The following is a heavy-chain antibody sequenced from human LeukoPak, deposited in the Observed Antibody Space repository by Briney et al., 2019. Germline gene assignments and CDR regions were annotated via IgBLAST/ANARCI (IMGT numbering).Heavy chain of an antibody. CDR2: MNPNSGNT. Sequence: ASVKVSCKASGYTVTSYDINWVRQATGQGLEWMGWMNPNSGNTGYAQKFQGRVTMTRNTSISTAYMELSSLRSEDTAVYYCALLWFGELLLDYWGQGTLVTVSS. D-gene: IGHD3-10*01. V-gene: IGHV1-8*01. CDR1: GYTVTSYD. CDR3: ALLWFGELLLDY. J-gene: IGHJ4*02.